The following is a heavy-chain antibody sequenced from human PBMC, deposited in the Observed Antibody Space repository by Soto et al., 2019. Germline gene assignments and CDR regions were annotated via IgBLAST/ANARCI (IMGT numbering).Heavy chain of an antibody. CDR2: ILYSGNT. J-gene: IGHJ5*01. V-gene: IGHV4-30-4*01. Sequence: SETLSLTCTVSGGSIGSGDHYWTWIRQPPGKGLEWIGHILYSGNTHYNPSLNSRLTISVDTSKNQFSLTLNSVTAADTAVYYCATDLGGPPLNRFDSWGHGTLVTVSS. CDR3: ATDLGGPPLNRFDS. CDR1: GGSIGSGDHY. D-gene: IGHD3-10*01.